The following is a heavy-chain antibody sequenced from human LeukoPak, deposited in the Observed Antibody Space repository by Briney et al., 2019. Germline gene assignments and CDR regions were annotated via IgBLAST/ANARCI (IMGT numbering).Heavy chain of an antibody. D-gene: IGHD6-13*01. Sequence: SQTLSLTCTVSGGSISSGGYYWSWLRQHPGKGLEWIGYIYYSGSTYYNPSLKSRVTISVDTSKNQFSLKLSSVTAADTAVYYCARAGQQLVRFDYWGQGTLVTVSS. V-gene: IGHV4-31*03. CDR2: IYYSGST. J-gene: IGHJ4*02. CDR1: GGSISSGGYY. CDR3: ARAGQQLVRFDY.